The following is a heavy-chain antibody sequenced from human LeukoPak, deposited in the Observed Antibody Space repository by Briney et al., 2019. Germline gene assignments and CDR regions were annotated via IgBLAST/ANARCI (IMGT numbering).Heavy chain of an antibody. V-gene: IGHV4-59*08. J-gene: IGHJ4*02. CDR3: ARLIVVVPAANGPFDY. CDR2: IYYSGST. D-gene: IGHD2-2*01. Sequence: SETLSLTCTVSGGSISGYYWSWIRQPPGKGLEWIGYIYYSGSTNYNPSLKSRVTISVDTSKNQFSLKLSSVTAADTAVYYCARLIVVVPAANGPFDYWGQGTLVTVSS. CDR1: GGSISGYY.